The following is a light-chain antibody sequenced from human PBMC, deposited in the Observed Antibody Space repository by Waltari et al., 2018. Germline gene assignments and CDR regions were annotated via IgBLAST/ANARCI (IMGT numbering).Light chain of an antibody. Sequence: QSVLTQPPSVSGAPGQRVAISCAGSSSNTGAGYDLHWYQQVPGTAPKLLSYGDNNRPSGVPDRMSGSKSGTSGSLAISGLQAEDEADYYCQSYDSSVSGWVFGGGTKLTVL. CDR1: SSNTGAGYD. J-gene: IGLJ3*02. V-gene: IGLV1-40*01. CDR3: QSYDSSVSGWV. CDR2: GDN.